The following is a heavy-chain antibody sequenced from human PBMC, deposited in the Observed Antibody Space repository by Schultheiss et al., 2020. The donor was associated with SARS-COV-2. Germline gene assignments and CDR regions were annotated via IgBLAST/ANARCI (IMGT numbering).Heavy chain of an antibody. Sequence: GGSLRLSCTTSGFSFRNYAMHWVRQAPGKGLEWVSSISASSAYIYYPDSVKGRFTISRDNAKNSLYLQMDSLRAEDAAVYYCATQRFCPGGVCLWGNDYWGQGTLVTVSS. V-gene: IGHV3-21*01. D-gene: IGHD2-8*02. CDR3: ATQRFCPGGVCLWGNDY. J-gene: IGHJ4*02. CDR1: GFSFRNYA. CDR2: ISASSAYI.